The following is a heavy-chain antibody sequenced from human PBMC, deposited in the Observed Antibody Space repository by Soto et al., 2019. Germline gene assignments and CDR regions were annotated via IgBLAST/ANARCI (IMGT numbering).Heavy chain of an antibody. CDR2: ISDGGDTT. V-gene: IGHV3-23*01. J-gene: IGHJ4*02. Sequence: SLRLSCAASGFSFSSYEMNWVRQAPGKGLEWVSAISDGGDTTYYADSVKGRFTISRDNSKNTLYLQMESLRAEDTAVYYCAKNRGIIMIVESWGQGTLVTVSS. CDR3: AKNRGIIMIVES. D-gene: IGHD3-22*01. CDR1: GFSFSSYE.